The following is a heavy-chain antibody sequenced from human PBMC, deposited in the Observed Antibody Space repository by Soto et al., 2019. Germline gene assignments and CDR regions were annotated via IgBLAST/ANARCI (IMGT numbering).Heavy chain of an antibody. CDR1: GGSISSSSYY. CDR3: ARAPRYNWNDEGWY. CDR2: IYYSGST. D-gene: IGHD1-1*01. Sequence: QLQLQESGPGLVKPSETLSLTCTVSGGSISSSSYYWGWIRQPPGKGLEWIGSIYYSGSTYYNPSLKSRVTISVDTSKNQFSLKLSSVTAADTAVYYCARAPRYNWNDEGWYWGQGTLVTVSS. J-gene: IGHJ4*02. V-gene: IGHV4-39*01.